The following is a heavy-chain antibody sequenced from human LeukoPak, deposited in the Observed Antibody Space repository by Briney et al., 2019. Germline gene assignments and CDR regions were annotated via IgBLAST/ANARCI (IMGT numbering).Heavy chain of an antibody. V-gene: IGHV3-48*03. D-gene: IGHD3-3*01. CDR1: GFTFSSYE. CDR3: AKFGSGLKYAFDI. Sequence: TGGSLRLSCAASGFTFSSYEMNWVRQAPGKGLEWVSYISSSGSTIYYADSVKGRFTISRDNSKNSLYLQMNSLRTEDTALYYCAKFGSGLKYAFDIWGQGTMVTVSS. J-gene: IGHJ3*02. CDR2: ISSSGSTI.